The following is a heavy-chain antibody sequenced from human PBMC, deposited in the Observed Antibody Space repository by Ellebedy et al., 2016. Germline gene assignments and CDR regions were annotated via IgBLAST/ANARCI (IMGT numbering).Heavy chain of an antibody. D-gene: IGHD2-2*01. J-gene: IGHJ6*02. CDR3: ARIKGYCSSTSCSYGMDV. Sequence: ASVKVSCKASGGTFSSYAISWVRQAPGQGLEWMGRNIPILGIANYAQKFQGSVTITADKSTSTSYMELSSLRSEDTAVYYFARIKGYCSSTSCSYGMDVWGQGTTVTVSS. V-gene: IGHV1-69*04. CDR1: GGTFSSYA. CDR2: NIPILGIA.